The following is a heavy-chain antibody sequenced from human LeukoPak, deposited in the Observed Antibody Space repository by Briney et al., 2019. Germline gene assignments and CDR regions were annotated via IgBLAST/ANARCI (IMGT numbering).Heavy chain of an antibody. Sequence: PGRSLRLSCAASGFTFSSYGMHWVRQAPGKGLEWVAVIWYDGSNKYYADSVKGRFTISRDNSKNTLYLQMNSLRAEDTAVYYCARPHSRAYPYAFDVWGQGTMVTVSS. J-gene: IGHJ3*01. CDR3: ARPHSRAYPYAFDV. V-gene: IGHV3-33*01. CDR1: GFTFSSYG. D-gene: IGHD3-22*01. CDR2: IWYDGSNK.